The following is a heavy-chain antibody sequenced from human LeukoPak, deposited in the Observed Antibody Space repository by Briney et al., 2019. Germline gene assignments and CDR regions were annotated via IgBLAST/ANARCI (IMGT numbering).Heavy chain of an antibody. CDR1: GFTFSSYE. V-gene: IGHV3-48*03. J-gene: IGHJ4*02. Sequence: GGSLRLSXAASGFTFSSYEMNWVRQAPGKGLEWVSYISSSGSTIYYADSVKGRFTISRDNAKNSLYLQMNSLRAEDTAVYYCARVLSSYFDYWGQGTLVTVSS. CDR3: ARVLSSYFDY. CDR2: ISSSGSTI. D-gene: IGHD2-2*01.